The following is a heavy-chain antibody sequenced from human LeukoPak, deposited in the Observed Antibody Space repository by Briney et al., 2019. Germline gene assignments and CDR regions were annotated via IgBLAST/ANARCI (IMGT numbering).Heavy chain of an antibody. Sequence: GGSLRLSCAASGFTLSDYYMSWIRQAPGKGLEWVANMKQDGSARHYADSVKGRFSISRDNSKNSVYLQMDSLRAEDTALYYCARDNVGALDYWGHGTLVTVSS. J-gene: IGHJ4*01. CDR2: MKQDGSAR. V-gene: IGHV3-7*01. CDR1: GFTLSDYY. D-gene: IGHD1-26*01. CDR3: ARDNVGALDY.